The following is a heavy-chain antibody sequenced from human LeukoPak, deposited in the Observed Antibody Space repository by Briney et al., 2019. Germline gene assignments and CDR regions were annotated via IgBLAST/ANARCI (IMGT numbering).Heavy chain of an antibody. V-gene: IGHV4-59*01. CDR3: AREGPSGGKWLVFDY. D-gene: IGHD1-26*01. J-gene: IGHJ4*02. CDR1: DGSISPYY. Sequence: TSETVSLTCAVSDGSISPYYWTWIRQPPGKGLEWIGYIYYSGSTNYNPSLKSRVTISVDTSKNQFSLKLTSVTAADTAMYYCAREGPSGGKWLVFDYWGQGTLVTVSS. CDR2: IYYSGST.